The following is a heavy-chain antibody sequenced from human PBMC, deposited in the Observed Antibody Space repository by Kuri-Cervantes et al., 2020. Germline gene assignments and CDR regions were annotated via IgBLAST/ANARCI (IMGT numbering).Heavy chain of an antibody. CDR1: GFTFSSYG. CDR2: IWYDGSNK. V-gene: IGHV3-30*19. J-gene: IGHJ6*02. CDR3: ARGRPYYYYGMDV. Sequence: LSLTCAASGFTFSSYGMHWVRQAPGKGLEWVAVIWYDGSNKYYADSVKGRFTISRDNSKNTLYLQMNSLRAEDTAVYYCARGRPYYYYGMDVWGQGTTVTVSS.